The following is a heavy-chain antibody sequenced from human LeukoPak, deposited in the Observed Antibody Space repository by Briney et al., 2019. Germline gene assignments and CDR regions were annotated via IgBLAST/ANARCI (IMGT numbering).Heavy chain of an antibody. CDR3: ASNDSSGYPRVFQH. Sequence: SETLSLTCTVSGGSISSGGYYWNWIRQHPGTGLEWIGYIYYSGSTYYNPSLKSRVTISVDTSKNQFSLKLSSVTAADTAVYYCASNDSSGYPRVFQHWGQGTLVTVSS. V-gene: IGHV4-31*03. CDR1: GGSISSGGYY. D-gene: IGHD3-22*01. J-gene: IGHJ1*01. CDR2: IYYSGST.